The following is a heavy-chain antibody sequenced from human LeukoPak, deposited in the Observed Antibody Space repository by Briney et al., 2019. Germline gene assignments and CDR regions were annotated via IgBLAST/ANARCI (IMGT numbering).Heavy chain of an antibody. CDR3: ARVARGYSYGYPPFRYYYYYMDV. V-gene: IGHV3-48*03. J-gene: IGHJ6*03. Sequence: GGSLRLSCAASGFTFSSYEMNWVRQAPGKGLEWVSYISSSGSTIYYADSVKGRFTISRDNAKNSLYLQMNSLRAEDTAVYYCARVARGYSYGYPPFRYYYYYMDVWGKGTTVTVSS. D-gene: IGHD5-18*01. CDR1: GFTFSSYE. CDR2: ISSSGSTI.